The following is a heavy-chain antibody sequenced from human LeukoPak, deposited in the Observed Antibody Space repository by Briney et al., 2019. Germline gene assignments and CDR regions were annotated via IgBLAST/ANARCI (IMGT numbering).Heavy chain of an antibody. D-gene: IGHD2-2*01. CDR3: ARGGYCSSTSCPYYYYYYMDV. V-gene: IGHV3-74*01. J-gene: IGHJ6*03. Sequence: GGSLRRSCAASGVTFSSYWMHWVRQAPGKGLVWVSRINTDGSSTSYADSVKGRFTISRDNAKNTLYLQMNSLRAEDTAVYYCARGGYCSSTSCPYYYYYYMDVWGKGTTVTVSS. CDR1: GVTFSSYW. CDR2: INTDGSST.